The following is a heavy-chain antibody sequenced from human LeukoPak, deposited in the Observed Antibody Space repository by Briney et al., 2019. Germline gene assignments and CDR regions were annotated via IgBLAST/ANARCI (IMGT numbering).Heavy chain of an antibody. J-gene: IGHJ3*02. CDR1: GGSFSGYY. CDR3: ARRGYCSSTSCPKGWAFDI. D-gene: IGHD2-2*01. Sequence: SETLSLTCAVYGGSFSGYYWSWIRQPPGKGLEWIGEINHSGSTNYNPSLKSRVTISVDTSKNQFSLKLSSVTAADTAVYYCARRGYCSSTSCPKGWAFDIWGQGTMVTVSS. CDR2: INHSGST. V-gene: IGHV4-34*01.